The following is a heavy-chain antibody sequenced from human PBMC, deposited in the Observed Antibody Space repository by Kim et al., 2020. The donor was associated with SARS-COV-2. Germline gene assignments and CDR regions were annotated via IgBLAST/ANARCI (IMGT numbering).Heavy chain of an antibody. Sequence: SETLSLTCTVSGYTISSGSYWGWIRPPPGKGLEWFGITYHSGSTYYNPSLKSRVTLSVDTSKNQFSLKLSSVPAADTAVYYCARGIVALYDYWGQGTLVTVSS. CDR2: TYHSGST. J-gene: IGHJ4*02. CDR1: GYTISSGSY. D-gene: IGHD3-22*01. V-gene: IGHV4-38-2*02. CDR3: ARGIVALYDY.